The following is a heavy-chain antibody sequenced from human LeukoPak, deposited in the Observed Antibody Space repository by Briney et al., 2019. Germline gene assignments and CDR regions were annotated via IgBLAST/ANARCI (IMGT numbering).Heavy chain of an antibody. CDR1: GFTFSGSA. Sequence: GGSLRLSCAASGFTFSGSAMQWVRQASGKGLEWVGRIRSKANSYATAYAASVEGRFTSSRDDSKNTAYLQMNSLKTEDTAVYYCTRQHDSSGYYSYWGQGTLVTVSS. CDR3: TRQHDSSGYYSY. D-gene: IGHD3-22*01. V-gene: IGHV3-73*01. CDR2: IRSKANSYAT. J-gene: IGHJ4*02.